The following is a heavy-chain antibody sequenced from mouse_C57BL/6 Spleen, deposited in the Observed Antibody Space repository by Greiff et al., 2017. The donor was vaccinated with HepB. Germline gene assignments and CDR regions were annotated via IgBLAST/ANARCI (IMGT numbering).Heavy chain of an antibody. CDR1: GFTFSSYA. CDR2: ISDGGSYT. J-gene: IGHJ3*01. V-gene: IGHV5-4*03. CDR3: ARGGNYGFAY. Sequence: EVKVEESGGGLVKPGGSLKLPCAASGFTFSSYAMSWVRQTPEKRLEWVATISDGGSYTYYPDNVKGRFTISRDNAKNNLYLQMSHLKSEDTAMYYCARGGNYGFAYWGQGTLVTVSA. D-gene: IGHD2-1*01.